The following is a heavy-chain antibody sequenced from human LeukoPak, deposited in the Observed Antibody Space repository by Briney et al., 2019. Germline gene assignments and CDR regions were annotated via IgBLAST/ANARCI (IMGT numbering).Heavy chain of an antibody. CDR3: ASLGTMVRGVITYYYYGMDV. Sequence: PGGSPRLSCAASGFTFSSYSMNWVRPAPGKGLEWVSSISSSSSYIYYADSVKGRFTISRDNAKNSLYLQMNSLRAEDTAVYYCASLGTMVRGVITYYYYGMDVWGQGTTVTVSS. V-gene: IGHV3-21*01. J-gene: IGHJ6*02. D-gene: IGHD3-10*01. CDR1: GFTFSSYS. CDR2: ISSSSSYI.